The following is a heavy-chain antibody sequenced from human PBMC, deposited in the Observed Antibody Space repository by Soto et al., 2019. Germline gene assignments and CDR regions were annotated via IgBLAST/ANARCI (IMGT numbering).Heavy chain of an antibody. Sequence: GGSLRLSCAASGFMFSDYAMTWARQAPGKELEWVSGLLRPGRSTYYADSVKGRFTVSGDTSANTVYLQMDSLRAEDTAVYYCAKDAIANDGIWLMDSWGQGTVVTVS. J-gene: IGHJ5*02. CDR2: LLRPGRST. CDR3: AKDAIANDGIWLMDS. V-gene: IGHV3-23*01. D-gene: IGHD3-16*01. CDR1: GFMFSDYA.